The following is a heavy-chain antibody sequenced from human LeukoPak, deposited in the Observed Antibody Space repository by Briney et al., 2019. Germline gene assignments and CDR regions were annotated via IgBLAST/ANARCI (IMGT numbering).Heavy chain of an antibody. CDR1: GFTFSSYW. V-gene: IGHV3-7*01. Sequence: GGSLRLSCAASGFTFSSYWMSWVRQAPGKGLEWVTNIKQDGSEKYYVDSVKGRFTISRDNAKSSLYLQMSSLGAEDTAVYYCATTSGTYYYDSSGYYASVQGLFDYWGQGTLVTVSS. CDR2: IKQDGSEK. J-gene: IGHJ4*02. D-gene: IGHD3-22*01. CDR3: ATTSGTYYYDSSGYYASVQGLFDY.